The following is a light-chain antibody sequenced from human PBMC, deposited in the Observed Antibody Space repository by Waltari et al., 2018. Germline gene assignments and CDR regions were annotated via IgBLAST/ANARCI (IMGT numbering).Light chain of an antibody. V-gene: IGKV3-20*01. CDR2: GAS. J-gene: IGKJ1*01. CDR3: QQYYSSPAT. Sequence: EIVLTQSPGTLSLSPGERATLSCRASQSVSSSYLAWYQQKPGQAPRLLIYGASSRATGIPDRFSGSGSGTDFTLTISCLQSEDFAIYYCQQYYSSPATFGQGTKVEIK. CDR1: QSVSSSY.